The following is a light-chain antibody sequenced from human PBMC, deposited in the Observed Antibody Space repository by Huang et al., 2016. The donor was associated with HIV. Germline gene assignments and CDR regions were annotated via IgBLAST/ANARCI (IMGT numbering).Light chain of an antibody. CDR3: QQYGSSTRT. J-gene: IGKJ1*01. V-gene: IGKV3-20*01. Sequence: EIVLTQSPGTLSLSPGERATQSVSSSHLAWYQQKPGQAPRLRIHGASSRATGIPDRFSGSGSGTDFTLTISRLEPEDFAVYYCQQYGSSTRTFGQGTKVEIK. CDR2: GAS. CDR1: QSVSSSH.